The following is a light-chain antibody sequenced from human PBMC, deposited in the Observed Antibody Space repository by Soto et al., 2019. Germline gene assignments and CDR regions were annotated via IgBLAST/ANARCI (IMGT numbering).Light chain of an antibody. Sequence: QAVVTQPPSVSGAPGQRVTISCTGSSSNIGAGYDVHWYQQLPGTAPKVLIYGNSNRPSGVPDRFSGSRSGTSASLAITGLQAEDEADYYCQSYDSSLSASVFGGGTKLTVL. V-gene: IGLV1-40*01. CDR1: SSNIGAGYD. CDR2: GNS. J-gene: IGLJ3*02. CDR3: QSYDSSLSASV.